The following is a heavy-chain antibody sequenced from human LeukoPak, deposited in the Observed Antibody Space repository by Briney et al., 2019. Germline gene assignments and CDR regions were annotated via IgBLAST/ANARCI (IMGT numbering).Heavy chain of an antibody. CDR3: ARDPARLFGELSVVNWFDP. Sequence: GGSLRLSCAASGFIFSDYYMSWIRQAPGKGLEWVSYISHNGNTIYYADSVKGRFTISRDNAKNSLYLQMNSLRAEDTAVYYCARDPARLFGELSVVNWFDPWGQGTLVTVSS. J-gene: IGHJ5*02. CDR2: ISHNGNTI. D-gene: IGHD3-10*02. V-gene: IGHV3-11*01. CDR1: GFIFSDYY.